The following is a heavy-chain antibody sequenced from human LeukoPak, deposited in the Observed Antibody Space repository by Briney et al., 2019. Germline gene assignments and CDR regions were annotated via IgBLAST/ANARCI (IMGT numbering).Heavy chain of an antibody. V-gene: IGHV3-23*01. CDR2: ISGSGLST. CDR3: AKSRVAVAAPRNWFDP. D-gene: IGHD6-19*01. J-gene: IGHJ5*02. CDR1: GFTFSSYA. Sequence: GGSLRLSCAASGFTFSSYAMSWVRQAPGKGLEWVSTISGSGLSTYYADSVKGRFTISRDNSNNTLCLQMNSLRVEDTAVYHCAKSRVAVAAPRNWFDPWGQGTLVTVSS.